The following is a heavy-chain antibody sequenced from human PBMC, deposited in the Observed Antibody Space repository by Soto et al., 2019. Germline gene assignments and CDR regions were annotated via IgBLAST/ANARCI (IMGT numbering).Heavy chain of an antibody. D-gene: IGHD6-6*01. V-gene: IGHV4-4*02. CDR1: GGSISSSNW. CDR3: ARAEALADFDY. CDR2: IYHSGST. J-gene: IGHJ4*02. Sequence: QVQLQESGPGLVKPSGTLSLTCAVSGGSISSSNWWSWVRQPPGKGLEWIGEIYHSGSTNYNPSLKSRVRISVDRPKHHFSRTLSSVTAADPAVYYCARAEALADFDYWGPGTLVTVSS.